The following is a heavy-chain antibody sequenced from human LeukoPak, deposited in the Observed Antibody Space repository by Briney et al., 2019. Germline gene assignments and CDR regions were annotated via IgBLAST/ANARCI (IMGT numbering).Heavy chain of an antibody. Sequence: GGSLKISCKGSGYSFTSYWIGWVRQMPGKGLEWMGIIYPGDSDTRYSPSFEGHVTISADKSISTAYLQWSSLKASDTAMYYCARPPEMATINAYDIWGQGTMVTVSS. J-gene: IGHJ3*02. CDR1: GYSFTSYW. CDR2: IYPGDSDT. V-gene: IGHV5-51*01. CDR3: ARPPEMATINAYDI. D-gene: IGHD5-24*01.